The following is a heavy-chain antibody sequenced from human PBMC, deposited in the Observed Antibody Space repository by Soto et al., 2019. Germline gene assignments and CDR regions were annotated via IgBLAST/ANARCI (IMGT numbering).Heavy chain of an antibody. CDR1: GGTFGSHG. CDR3: ARGAMANFDY. Sequence: GASVKVSCKASGGTFGSHGSAWVRQAPGQGLEWMGGFIAMLGTPTYAKKVQGRATITADESLTSSYLELRSLRSEDTGVYFCARGAMANFDYWGQGTVVTVSS. CDR2: FIAMLGTP. J-gene: IGHJ4*02. V-gene: IGHV1-69*13.